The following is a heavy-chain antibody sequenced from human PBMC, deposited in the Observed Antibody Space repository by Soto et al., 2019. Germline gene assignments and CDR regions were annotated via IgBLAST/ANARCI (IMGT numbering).Heavy chain of an antibody. CDR3: AREGAVAAIIGYYYGMDV. Sequence: ASVKVSCKASGGTFSSYAISWVRQAPGQGLEWMGGIIPIFGTANYAQKFQGRVTITADKSTSTAYMELSSLRSEDTAVYYCAREGAVAAIIGYYYGMDVWGQGTTVTVSS. D-gene: IGHD6-19*01. V-gene: IGHV1-69*06. CDR2: IIPIFGTA. J-gene: IGHJ6*02. CDR1: GGTFSSYA.